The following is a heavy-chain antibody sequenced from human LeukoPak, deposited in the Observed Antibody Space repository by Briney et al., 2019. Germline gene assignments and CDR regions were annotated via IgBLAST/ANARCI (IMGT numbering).Heavy chain of an antibody. Sequence: GASVKVSCKASGYTFTGYYMHWVRQAPGQGLEWMGWINPNSGGTNYAQKFQGRVTMTRDTSISTAYMELSRLRSDDTAVYYCAREGGGWELLRQAFDYWGQGTLVTVSS. D-gene: IGHD1-26*01. CDR2: INPNSGGT. V-gene: IGHV1-2*02. CDR1: GYTFTGYY. J-gene: IGHJ4*02. CDR3: AREGGGWELLRQAFDY.